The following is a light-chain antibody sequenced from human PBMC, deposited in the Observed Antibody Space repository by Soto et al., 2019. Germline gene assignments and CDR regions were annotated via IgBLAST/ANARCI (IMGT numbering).Light chain of an antibody. V-gene: IGLV2-8*01. CDR3: SSYAGSNTVV. CDR1: SSDVGGYNY. Sequence: QPVLTQPPSASGSPGQSVTFSCTGTSSDVGGYNYVSWYQQHPGKAPKLMIYEVNKRPSGIPYRFSGSKSGSTASLNVSGLQAEDEADYYCSSYAGSNTVVFGGGTKLTVL. J-gene: IGLJ3*02. CDR2: EVN.